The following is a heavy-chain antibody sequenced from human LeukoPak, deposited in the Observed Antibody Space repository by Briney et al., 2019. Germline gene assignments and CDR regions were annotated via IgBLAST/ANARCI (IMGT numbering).Heavy chain of an antibody. V-gene: IGHV1-8*01. CDR2: MNPNSGNT. Sequence: ASVKVSCKASGYTSTSYDINWVRQATGQGLEWMGWMNPNSGNTGYAQKFQGRVTMTRNTSISTAYMELSSLRSEDTAVYYCARGCPTSFYYYYYYMDVWGKGTTVTVSS. CDR3: ARGCPTSFYYYYYYMDV. CDR1: GYTSTSYD. J-gene: IGHJ6*03.